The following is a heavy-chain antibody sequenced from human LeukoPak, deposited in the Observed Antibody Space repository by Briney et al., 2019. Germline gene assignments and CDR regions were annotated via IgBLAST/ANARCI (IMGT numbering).Heavy chain of an antibody. V-gene: IGHV3-30*04. CDR3: AIGTGDLFLDY. CDR1: GFTFSSYA. Sequence: GGSLRLSCAASGFTFSSYAMHWVRQAPGKGLEWVAVISYDGSNKYYADSVKGRFTISRDNSKNTLYLQMNSLRAEDTAVYYCAIGTGDLFLDYWGQGTLVTVSS. J-gene: IGHJ4*02. D-gene: IGHD7-27*01. CDR2: ISYDGSNK.